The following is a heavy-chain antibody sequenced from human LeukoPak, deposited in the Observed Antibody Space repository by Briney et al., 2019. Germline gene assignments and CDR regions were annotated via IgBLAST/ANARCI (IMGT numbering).Heavy chain of an antibody. CDR2: INPSGGST. D-gene: IGHD3-22*01. J-gene: IGHJ6*02. Sequence: ASVKVSCKASGYTFTSYYMHWVRQAPGQGLEWMGIINPSGGSTSYAQKFQGRVTMTRDTSTSTVYMELSSLRSEDTAVYYCARAPGVGPHYYEANYGMDVWGQETTVTVSS. CDR3: ARAPGVGPHYYEANYGMDV. CDR1: GYTFTSYY. V-gene: IGHV1-46*01.